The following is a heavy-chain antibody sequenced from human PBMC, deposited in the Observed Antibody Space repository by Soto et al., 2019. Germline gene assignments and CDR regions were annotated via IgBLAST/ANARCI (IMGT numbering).Heavy chain of an antibody. D-gene: IGHD3-3*02. CDR2: IYHSGST. J-gene: IGHJ3*02. V-gene: IGHV4-4*02. CDR3: ARVLGNDAFDI. CDR1: GGSISSSNW. Sequence: QVQLQESGPGLVKPSGTLSLTCAVSGGSISSSNWWSWVRQPPGKGLEWIGEIYHSGSTNYNPSPKGRVTISVHKSKNQFSLKLSSVTAADPAVYSCARVLGNDAFDIWGQGTMVTVSS.